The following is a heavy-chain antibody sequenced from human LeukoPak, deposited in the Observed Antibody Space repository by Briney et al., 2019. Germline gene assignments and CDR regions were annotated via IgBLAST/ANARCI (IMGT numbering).Heavy chain of an antibody. V-gene: IGHV1-69*05. Sequence: ASVKVSCKASGGTFSSYAISWVRQAPGQGLEWMGGIIPIFGTANYAQKLQGRVTMTTDTSTSTAYMELRSLRSDDTAVYYCARSNADYGDYSGGYWGQGTLVTVSS. CDR2: IIPIFGTA. CDR1: GGTFSSYA. J-gene: IGHJ4*02. D-gene: IGHD4-17*01. CDR3: ARSNADYGDYSGGY.